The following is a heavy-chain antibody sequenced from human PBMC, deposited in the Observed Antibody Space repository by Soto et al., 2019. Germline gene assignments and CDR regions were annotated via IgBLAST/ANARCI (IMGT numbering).Heavy chain of an antibody. Sequence: VQLVESGGGVVQPGRSLRLSCAASGFTLSSYAMHWVRQAPGKGLEWVAVISYDGSNKYYADSVKGRFTISRDNSKNTLYLQMNSLRAEDTAVYYCARDQGAAAVNGSDAFDIWGQGTMVTVSS. J-gene: IGHJ3*02. CDR1: GFTLSSYA. V-gene: IGHV3-30-3*01. D-gene: IGHD6-13*01. CDR2: ISYDGSNK. CDR3: ARDQGAAAVNGSDAFDI.